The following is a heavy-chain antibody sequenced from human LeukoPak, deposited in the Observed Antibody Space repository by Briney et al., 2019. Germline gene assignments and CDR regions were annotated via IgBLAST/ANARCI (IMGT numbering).Heavy chain of an antibody. V-gene: IGHV1-46*01. CDR2: INPNGGST. Sequence: ASVKVSCKASGYTFTSYYMHWVRQAPGQGLEWMGTINPNGGSTTYAQRFQGRVTMTRDTSTSTVYMELSSLRSEDTAVYHCARGGYYYDSSGYYNAFDIWGLGTMVAVSS. CDR3: ARGGYYYDSSGYYNAFDI. D-gene: IGHD3-22*01. CDR1: GYTFTSYY. J-gene: IGHJ3*02.